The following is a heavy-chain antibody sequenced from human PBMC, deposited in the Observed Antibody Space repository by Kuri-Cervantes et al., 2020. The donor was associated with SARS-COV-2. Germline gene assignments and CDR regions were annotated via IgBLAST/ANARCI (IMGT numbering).Heavy chain of an antibody. D-gene: IGHD2-15*01. V-gene: IGHV3-30*07. J-gene: IGHJ4*02. CDR2: ISYDGSNK. CDR1: GFTFSSYA. Sequence: LSLTCAASGFTFSSYAMHWVRQAPGKGLEWVAVISYDGSNKYYADSVKGRFTISRDNSKNTLYLQMNSLRAEDTAVYYCAKGLRAIVVVVTIDYWGQGTLVTVSS. CDR3: AKGLRAIVVVVTIDY.